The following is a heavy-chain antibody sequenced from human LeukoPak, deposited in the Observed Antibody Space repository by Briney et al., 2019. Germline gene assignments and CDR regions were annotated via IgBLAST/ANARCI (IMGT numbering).Heavy chain of an antibody. V-gene: IGHV3-23*01. Sequence: GGSLRLSCAASGFTFRTYAMSWVRQTPGKGLEWVSTISGSGGSTYFADSVKGRFTISRDNSKDTLYLQMNSLRAEDTAVYYCAKAAPSTVVTGGYFDYWGQGTLVTVSS. CDR2: ISGSGGST. D-gene: IGHD4-23*01. J-gene: IGHJ4*02. CDR3: AKAAPSTVVTGGYFDY. CDR1: GFTFRTYA.